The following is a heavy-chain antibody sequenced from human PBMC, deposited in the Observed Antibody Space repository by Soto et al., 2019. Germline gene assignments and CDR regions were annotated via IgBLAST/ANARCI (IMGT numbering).Heavy chain of an antibody. CDR2: INPNSGGT. Sequence: GASVKVSCKATGYTFTGYYMHWVRQAPGQGLEWMGWINPNSGGTNYAQKFQGWVTMTRDTSISTAYMELSRLRSDDTAVYYCARDGSIVRANGFDPWGQGTLVTVSS. J-gene: IGHJ5*02. CDR1: GYTFTGYY. CDR3: ARDGSIVRANGFDP. D-gene: IGHD1-26*01. V-gene: IGHV1-2*04.